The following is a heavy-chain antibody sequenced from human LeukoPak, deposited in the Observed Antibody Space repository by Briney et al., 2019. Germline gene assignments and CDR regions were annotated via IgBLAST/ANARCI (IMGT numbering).Heavy chain of an antibody. CDR1: GYIFTSYG. D-gene: IGHD2-8*01. CDR2: INTYNGNT. CDR3: ARDLVHHRLLATNYNWFDP. J-gene: IGHJ5*02. V-gene: IGHV1-18*01. Sequence: ASVKVSCKASGYIFTSYGISWVRRAPGQGLEWMGWINTYNGNTKYAQKVQGRVTMTTDTSTSTAYMEVRSLRSDDTAVYYCARDLVHHRLLATNYNWFDPWGQGTLVTVSS.